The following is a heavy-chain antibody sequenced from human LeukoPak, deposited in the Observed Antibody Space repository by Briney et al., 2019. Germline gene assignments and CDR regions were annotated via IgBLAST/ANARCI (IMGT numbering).Heavy chain of an antibody. Sequence: PGGSLKLSCEASGFTFSSYSMNWVRQAPGKGLEWVSSISSSSSYIYYADSVQGRFTISRDNAKNSLYLQMNSLRAEDTAVYYCASRSSWSRGRYYYGMDVWGQGTTVTVSS. D-gene: IGHD6-13*01. J-gene: IGHJ6*02. CDR1: GFTFSSYS. V-gene: IGHV3-21*01. CDR2: ISSSSSYI. CDR3: ASRSSWSRGRYYYGMDV.